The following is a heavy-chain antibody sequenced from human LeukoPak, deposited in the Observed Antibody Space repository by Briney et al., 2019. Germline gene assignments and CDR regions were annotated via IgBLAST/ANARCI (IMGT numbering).Heavy chain of an antibody. D-gene: IGHD2-15*01. Sequence: PSETLSLTCVVYGESFSGYYWTWIRQPPGKGLEWIGEIIDTGSTKYNSSLKSRVTISVDTSKNQFSLKLSSVTAADTAAYYCARLGYCSGGSCYYYYYMDVWGKGTTVTVSS. CDR3: ARLGYCSGGSCYYYYYMDV. CDR2: IIDTGST. J-gene: IGHJ6*03. CDR1: GESFSGYY. V-gene: IGHV4-34*12.